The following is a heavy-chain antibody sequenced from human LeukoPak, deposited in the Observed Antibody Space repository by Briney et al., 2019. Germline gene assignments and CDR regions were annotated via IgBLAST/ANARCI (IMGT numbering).Heavy chain of an antibody. V-gene: IGHV3-23*01. J-gene: IGHJ4*02. D-gene: IGHD2-15*01. CDR2: ISNNGGYT. Sequence: PGGSLRLSCAAPGFTFSSSAMSWVRQAPGKGLEWVSAISNNGGYTYYADSVQGRFTISRDNSKSTLCLQMNSLRAEDTAVYYCARQLGYCSDGSCYFLYWGQGTLVTVSS. CDR1: GFTFSSSA. CDR3: ARQLGYCSDGSCYFLY.